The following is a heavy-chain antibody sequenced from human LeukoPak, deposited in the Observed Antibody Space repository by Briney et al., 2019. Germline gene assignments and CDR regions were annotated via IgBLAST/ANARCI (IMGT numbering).Heavy chain of an antibody. Sequence: PSETLSLTCTVSGGSISSYYWSWIRQPPGKGLEWIGYIYYSGSTNYNPSLKSRVTISVDTSKNQFSLKLSSVTAADTAVYYCARSRRIPGYYYYYYYMDVWGKGTTVTVSS. CDR1: GGSISSYY. CDR3: ARSRRIPGYYYYYYYMDV. V-gene: IGHV4-59*12. J-gene: IGHJ6*03. CDR2: IYYSGST.